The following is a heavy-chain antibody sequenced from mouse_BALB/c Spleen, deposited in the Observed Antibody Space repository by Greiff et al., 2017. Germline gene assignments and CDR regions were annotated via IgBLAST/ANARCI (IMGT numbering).Heavy chain of an antibody. V-gene: IGHV7-3*02. CDR1: GFTFTDYY. CDR3: AREDYYGSSFDY. J-gene: IGHJ2*01. D-gene: IGHD1-1*01. Sequence: EVMLVESGGGLVQPGGSLRLSCATSGFTFTDYYMSWVRQPPGKALEWLGFIRNKANGYTTEYSASVKGRFTISRDNSQSILYLQMNTLRAEDSATYYCAREDYYGSSFDYWGQGTTLTVSS. CDR2: IRNKANGYTT.